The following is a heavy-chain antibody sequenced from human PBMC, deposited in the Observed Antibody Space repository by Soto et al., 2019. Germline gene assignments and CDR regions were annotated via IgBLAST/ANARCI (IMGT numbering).Heavy chain of an antibody. CDR1: GFSFSSYS. D-gene: IGHD5-12*01. CDR2: ISYTSSTV. V-gene: IGHV3-48*01. Sequence: EVQLVESGGGLVQPGGSLRLSCAASGFSFSSYSMNWVRQAPGKGLEGVSYISYTSSTVYYADSVKGRFTISRDNAKNSLYLQMNSLRAEDTAVYYCARGGTDDYSPYYYFDLWGRGTLVTVSS. J-gene: IGHJ2*01. CDR3: ARGGTDDYSPYYYFDL.